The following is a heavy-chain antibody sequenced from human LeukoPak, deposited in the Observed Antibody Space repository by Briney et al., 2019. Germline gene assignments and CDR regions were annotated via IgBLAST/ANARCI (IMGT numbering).Heavy chain of an antibody. CDR1: GGSISSYF. CDR3: ARDPGPYYYDSSGYSSFHHFNS. CDR2: IYYSGNT. J-gene: IGHJ4*02. D-gene: IGHD3-22*01. V-gene: IGHV4-59*01. Sequence: SETLSLTCTVSGGSISSYFWSWIRQPPGKGLEWIGYIYYSGNTNYNPSLKSRVTISVDTSKNQFSLKLTSVTAADTAVYYCARDPGPYYYDSSGYSSFHHFNSWGQGTLVTVSS.